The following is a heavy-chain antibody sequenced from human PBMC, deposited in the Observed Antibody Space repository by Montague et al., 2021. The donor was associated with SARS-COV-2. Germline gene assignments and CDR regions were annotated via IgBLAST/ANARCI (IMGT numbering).Heavy chain of an antibody. CDR1: GFSLSTSGVC. J-gene: IGHJ4*01. Sequence: PALVTPTQTLTLTCTFSGFSLSTSGVCVGWIRQPPGKAPEWLALXYWXYYNRYRPSLKSRLTITKDTSKNPVVLTMTNMDPVDTATYYCAHRQSRQWLAGGYFDYWGQGALVTVPS. CDR3: AHRQSRQWLAGGYFDY. D-gene: IGHD6-19*01. V-gene: IGHV2-5*01. CDR2: XYWXYYN.